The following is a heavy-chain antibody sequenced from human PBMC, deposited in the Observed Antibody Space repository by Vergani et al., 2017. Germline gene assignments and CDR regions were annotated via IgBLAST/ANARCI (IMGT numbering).Heavy chain of an antibody. Sequence: QVQLVQSGAEVKKPGSSVKVSCKASGGTFSSYAISWVRQAPGQGLEWMGGIIPIFGTANYAQKFQGRVTITADKSTSTAYMELSSLTSEDTAVYYCGRVPSSTGVWFDPWGQGTLVTVSS. J-gene: IGHJ5*02. V-gene: IGHV1-69*06. CDR3: GRVPSSTGVWFDP. CDR2: IIPIFGTA. D-gene: IGHD1-1*01. CDR1: GGTFSSYA.